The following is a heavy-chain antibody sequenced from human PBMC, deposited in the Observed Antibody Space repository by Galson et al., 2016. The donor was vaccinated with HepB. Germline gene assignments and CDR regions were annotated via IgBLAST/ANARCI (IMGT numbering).Heavy chain of an antibody. Sequence: SVKVSCKASGYFFSGYYVHWVRQAPGQGLELMGWINPKKDATKFAQKFQGRVSVTSDTSITTAYMELSSLTSDDTAVYYCVRDRRDSASCYWFDPWGQGTLVTVSS. J-gene: IGHJ5*02. CDR3: VRDRRDSASCYWFDP. CDR2: INPKKDAT. D-gene: IGHD2-2*01. V-gene: IGHV1-2*02. CDR1: GYFFSGYY.